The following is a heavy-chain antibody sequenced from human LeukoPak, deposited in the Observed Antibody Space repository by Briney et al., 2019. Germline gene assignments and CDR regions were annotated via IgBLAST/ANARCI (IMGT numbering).Heavy chain of an antibody. CDR1: GFTFSSYG. Sequence: GGSLRLSCAASGFTFSSYGMHWVRQAPGKGLEWVAVISNDGSKIYYADSVKGRFTISRDNPENTLYLQMNSLRTEDTAVYYCAQDRGGEQQLIQGFAYWGQGTLVTVSS. CDR3: AQDRGGEQQLIQGFAY. CDR2: ISNDGSKI. V-gene: IGHV3-30*18. J-gene: IGHJ4*02. D-gene: IGHD6-13*01.